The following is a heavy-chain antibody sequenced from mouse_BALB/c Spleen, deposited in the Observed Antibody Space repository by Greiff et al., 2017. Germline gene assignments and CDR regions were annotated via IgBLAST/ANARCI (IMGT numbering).Heavy chain of an antibody. CDR3: ARARTGTRDWFAY. Sequence: QVQLKESGPGLVAPSQSLSITCTVSGFSLTSYGVHWVRQPPGKGLEWLGVIWAGGSTNYNSALMSRLSISKDNSKGQVFLKMNSLQTDDTAMYYCARARTGTRDWFAYWGQGTLVTVSA. CDR1: GFSLTSYG. D-gene: IGHD4-1*01. V-gene: IGHV2-9*02. J-gene: IGHJ3*01. CDR2: IWAGGST.